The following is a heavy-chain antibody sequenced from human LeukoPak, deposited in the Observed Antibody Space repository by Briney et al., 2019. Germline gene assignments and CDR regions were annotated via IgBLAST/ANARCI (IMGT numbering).Heavy chain of an antibody. V-gene: IGHV4-39*01. J-gene: IGHJ4*02. Sequence: PSETLSLTCNVSGGSISNSPYYWGWIRQPPGKALEWIGSMHYSGTTYHNPSLRSRVTISVDTSKNQFSLRLISVTAADTAVYYCARNDRGRPADYWGQGTLVTVSS. CDR1: GGSISNSPYY. CDR2: MHYSGTT. D-gene: IGHD1-26*01. CDR3: ARNDRGRPADY.